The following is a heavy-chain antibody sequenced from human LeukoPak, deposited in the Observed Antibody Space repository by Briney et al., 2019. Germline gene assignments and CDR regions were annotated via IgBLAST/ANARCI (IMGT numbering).Heavy chain of an antibody. Sequence: PGGSLRLSCAASGFTFSSYAMSWVRQPPGKGLEWVSATSGSGGSTYYADSVKGRFTISRDNSKNTLYLQMNSLRAEDTAVYYCAKDLTAAAGGDYWGQGTLVTVSS. D-gene: IGHD6-13*01. CDR1: GFTFSSYA. J-gene: IGHJ4*02. CDR2: TSGSGGST. V-gene: IGHV3-23*01. CDR3: AKDLTAAAGGDY.